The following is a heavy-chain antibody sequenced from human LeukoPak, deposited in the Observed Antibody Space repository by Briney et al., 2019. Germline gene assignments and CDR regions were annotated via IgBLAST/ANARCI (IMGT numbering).Heavy chain of an antibody. D-gene: IGHD6-19*01. J-gene: IGHJ4*02. V-gene: IGHV1-2*02. Sequence: ASVKVSCKASGYTFTGYYMHWVRQAPGQGLEWMGWINPNSGGTNYAQKLQGRVTMTTDTSTSTAYMELRSLRSDDTAVYYCARLEGGQWLVPTPPDYWGQGTLVTVSS. CDR2: INPNSGGT. CDR1: GYTFTGYY. CDR3: ARLEGGQWLVPTPPDY.